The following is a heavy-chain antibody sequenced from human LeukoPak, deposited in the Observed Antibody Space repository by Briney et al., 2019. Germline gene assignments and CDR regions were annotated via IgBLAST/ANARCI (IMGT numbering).Heavy chain of an antibody. CDR2: IYYSGST. D-gene: IGHD2-15*01. V-gene: IGHV4-59*13. CDR3: ARLSGDAWGYCSGGSCYFDC. CDR1: GGSISSYY. Sequence: SETLSLTCTVSGGSISSYYWSWIRQPPGKGLEWIGYIYYSGSTNYNPSLKSRVTISVDTSKNQFSLKLSSVTAADTAVYYCARLSGDAWGYCSGGSCYFDCWGQGTLVTVSS. J-gene: IGHJ4*02.